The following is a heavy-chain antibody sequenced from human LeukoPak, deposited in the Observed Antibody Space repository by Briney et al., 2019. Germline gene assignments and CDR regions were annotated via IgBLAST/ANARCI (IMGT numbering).Heavy chain of an antibody. CDR2: IRSKAYGGTT. D-gene: IGHD3-9*01. V-gene: IGHV3-49*04. CDR1: GFTFSNYA. Sequence: PGGSLRLSCAASGFTFSNYAMSWVRQAPGKGLEWVGFIRSKAYGGTTEYAASVKGRFTISRDDSKSIAYLQMNSLKTEDTAVYYCTREYRDGLRYFRAAFDSWGQGTLVTVSS. J-gene: IGHJ4*02. CDR3: TREYRDGLRYFRAAFDS.